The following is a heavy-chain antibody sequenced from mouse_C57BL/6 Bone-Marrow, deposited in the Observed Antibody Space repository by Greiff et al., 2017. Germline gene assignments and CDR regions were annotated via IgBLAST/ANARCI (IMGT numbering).Heavy chain of an antibody. Sequence: EVKLQESGPVLVKPGASVKMSCKASGYTFTDYYLNWAKQSHGKNLAWIGVFTPYKGGTSYNQKFKGKATLTVDKSSSTAYMELNIQTSEDSSVYYCARRTAQAFAYWGQGTLVTVSA. CDR2: FTPYKGGT. D-gene: IGHD3-2*02. CDR1: GYTFTDYY. J-gene: IGHJ3*01. V-gene: IGHV1-19*01. CDR3: ARRTAQAFAY.